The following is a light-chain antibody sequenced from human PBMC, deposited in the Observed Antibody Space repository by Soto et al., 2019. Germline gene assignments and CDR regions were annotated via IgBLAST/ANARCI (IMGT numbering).Light chain of an antibody. V-gene: IGKV1-33*01. CDR2: AAT. Sequence: DIQLTQSPSSLSASVGDRVTIACQASQDIAKSLSWFQQKPGKAPDLLIYAATNLEAGVPSRFSAGGSGTNFSLIINSLQTQDIATYYCQQYHTFPYTFGRGTKL. CDR1: QDIAKS. CDR3: QQYHTFPYT. J-gene: IGKJ2*01.